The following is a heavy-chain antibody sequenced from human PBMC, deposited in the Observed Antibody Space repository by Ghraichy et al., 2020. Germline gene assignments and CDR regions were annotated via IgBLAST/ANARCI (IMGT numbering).Heavy chain of an antibody. J-gene: IGHJ4*02. Sequence: SETLSLTCTVSGGSISSYYWSWIRQPPGKGLEWIGYIYYSGSTNYNPSLKSRVTISVDTSKNQFSLKLSSVTAADTAVYYCARDEPDWGAVPEWGQGTLVTVSS. CDR1: GGSISSYY. V-gene: IGHV4-59*01. CDR2: IYYSGST. CDR3: ARDEPDWGAVPE. D-gene: IGHD7-27*01.